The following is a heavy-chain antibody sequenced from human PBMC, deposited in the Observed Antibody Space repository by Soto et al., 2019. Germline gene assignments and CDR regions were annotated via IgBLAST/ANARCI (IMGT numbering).Heavy chain of an antibody. CDR3: ASNVTSSRSLSQYYGMGD. CDR2: IVPMFGTA. CDR1: GGSFDDFI. Sequence: SVKVSCKASGGSFDDFIMNWVRQTPGQGLEWMGGIVPMFGTATYAEKFKGRVTISATGSTSTAYMELTSLRSEDTAVYYCASNVTSSRSLSQYYGMGDWG. J-gene: IGHJ6*02. V-gene: IGHV1-69*13. D-gene: IGHD6-13*01.